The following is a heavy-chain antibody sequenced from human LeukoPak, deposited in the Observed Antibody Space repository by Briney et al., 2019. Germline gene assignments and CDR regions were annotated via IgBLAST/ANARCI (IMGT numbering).Heavy chain of an antibody. CDR1: GGSISSSSYY. J-gene: IGHJ5*02. CDR2: IYYSGST. D-gene: IGHD3-22*01. Sequence: SETLSLTCTVSGGSISSSSYYWGWIRQPPGKGLEWIGSIYYSGSTYYNPSLKRRVTISVDTSKNQFSLKLSSVTAADTAVYYCARMRKYYYDSSGYFSPWGQGTLVTVSS. V-gene: IGHV4-39*07. CDR3: ARMRKYYYDSSGYFSP.